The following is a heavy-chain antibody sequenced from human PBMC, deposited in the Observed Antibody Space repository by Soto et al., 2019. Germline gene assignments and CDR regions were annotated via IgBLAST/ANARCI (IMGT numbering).Heavy chain of an antibody. J-gene: IGHJ4*02. Sequence: QVQLVESGGGVVQPGRSLRLSCAASGFTFSSYAMHWVRQAPGKGLEWVAVISYDGSNKYYADSVKGRFTISRDNSKNTLYLQINSLRAEDTAVYYCARDRKDIVVVVAATRIYWGQGTLVTVSS. CDR2: ISYDGSNK. D-gene: IGHD2-15*01. CDR3: ARDRKDIVVVVAATRIY. CDR1: GFTFSSYA. V-gene: IGHV3-30-3*01.